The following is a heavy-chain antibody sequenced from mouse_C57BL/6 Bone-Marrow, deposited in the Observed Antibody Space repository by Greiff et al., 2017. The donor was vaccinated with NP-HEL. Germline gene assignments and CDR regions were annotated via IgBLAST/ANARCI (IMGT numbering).Heavy chain of an antibody. CDR1: GFNIKDDY. D-gene: IGHD1-1*01. CDR3: TPFIATVDAMDY. V-gene: IGHV14-4*01. Sequence: VQLQQSGAELVRPGASVKLSCTASGFNIKDDYMHWVKQRPEQGLEWIGWIDPENGDTEYASKFQGKATLTADTSSNTAYLQLSSLTSEDTAVYYFTPFIATVDAMDYWGQGTSVTVSS. J-gene: IGHJ4*01. CDR2: IDPENGDT.